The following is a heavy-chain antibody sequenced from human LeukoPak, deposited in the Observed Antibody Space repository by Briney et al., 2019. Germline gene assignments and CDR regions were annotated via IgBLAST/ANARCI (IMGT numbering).Heavy chain of an antibody. D-gene: IGHD6-6*01. CDR3: ARDVGARLSGF. CDR2: IYTSGNA. Sequence: PSETLSLTCTVSGGSISSYYWSWIRQPAGKGLEWIGRIYTSGNANYNPSLKSRVTISVDKSKNQFSLILSSVTAADTAVYYCARDVGARLSGFWGQGTLVTVSS. CDR1: GGSISSYY. V-gene: IGHV4-4*07. J-gene: IGHJ4*02.